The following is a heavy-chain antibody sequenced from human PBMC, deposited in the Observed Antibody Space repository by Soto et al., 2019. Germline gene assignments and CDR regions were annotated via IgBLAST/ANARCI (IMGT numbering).Heavy chain of an antibody. CDR2: ISAYNGNT. D-gene: IGHD3-22*01. V-gene: IGHV1-18*04. CDR3: ARDSNGAEQHGRKYYYDSSGSASPYYYGMDV. Sequence: ASVKVSCKASGYTFTSYGISWVRQAPGQGLEWMGWISAYNGNTNYAQKLQGRVTMTTDTSTSTAYMELRSLRSDDTAVYYCARDSNGAEQHGRKYYYDSSGSASPYYYGMDVWGQGTTVTVSS. J-gene: IGHJ6*02. CDR1: GYTFTSYG.